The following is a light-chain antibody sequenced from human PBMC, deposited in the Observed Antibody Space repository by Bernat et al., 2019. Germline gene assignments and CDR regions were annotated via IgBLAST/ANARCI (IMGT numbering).Light chain of an antibody. Sequence: SYELTQPPSVSVSPGQTARITCSGDALSKQYAYWYQQKPGQAPVLVIYKDTERPSGIPERFSGSSSGTTVTLTISGVQAEDEVDYYCQSADNSGIYVGFGGGTKLTVL. J-gene: IGLJ2*01. CDR3: QSADNSGIYVG. CDR1: ALSKQY. V-gene: IGLV3-25*03. CDR2: KDT.